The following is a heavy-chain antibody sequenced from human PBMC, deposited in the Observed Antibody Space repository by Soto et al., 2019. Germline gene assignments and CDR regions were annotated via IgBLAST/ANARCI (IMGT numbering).Heavy chain of an antibody. D-gene: IGHD3-22*01. CDR2: IYYSGST. Sequence: TLSLTCTVSGGSISSGDYYWSWIRQPPGKGLEWIGYIYYSGSTYYNPSLKSRVTISVDTSKNQFSLKLSSVTAADTAVYYCARYDSSGYDAFDIWGQGTMVTVSS. CDR3: ARYDSSGYDAFDI. V-gene: IGHV4-30-4*01. J-gene: IGHJ3*02. CDR1: GGSISSGDYY.